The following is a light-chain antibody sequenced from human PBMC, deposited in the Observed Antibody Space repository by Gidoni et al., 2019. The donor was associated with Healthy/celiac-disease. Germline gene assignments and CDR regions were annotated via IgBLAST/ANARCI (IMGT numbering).Light chain of an antibody. CDR1: QSVLYSSNNKNY. CDR2: WAS. CDR3: QQYYRTPLT. J-gene: IGKJ4*01. Sequence: DIVMTQSPDYLAVALGERATINCKSSQSVLYSSNNKNYLAWYQQKPGQPPKLLIYWASTRESGVPDRFSGSGSVTDFTLTISSLHAEDVAVYYCQQYYRTPLTFGGGTKVEIK. V-gene: IGKV4-1*01.